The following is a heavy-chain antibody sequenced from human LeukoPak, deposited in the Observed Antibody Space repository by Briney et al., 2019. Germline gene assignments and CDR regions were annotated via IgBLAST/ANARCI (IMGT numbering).Heavy chain of an antibody. D-gene: IGHD1-26*01. CDR2: TYYRSKWNN. J-gene: IGHJ5*01. Sequence: PSQTLPLTCAISGDSVSTNSATWTWLRQSPSRGLEWLGRTYYRSKWNNDYAVSMKSRITINPDTSKNQFSLQLNSVTPEDTAVYYCARLVGASWFDSWGQGTLVTVSS. CDR3: ARLVGASWFDS. CDR1: GDSVSTNSAT. V-gene: IGHV6-1*01.